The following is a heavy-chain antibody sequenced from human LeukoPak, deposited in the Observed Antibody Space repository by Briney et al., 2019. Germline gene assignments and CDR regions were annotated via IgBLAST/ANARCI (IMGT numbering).Heavy chain of an antibody. D-gene: IGHD4-17*01. V-gene: IGHV3-74*01. J-gene: IGHJ4*02. CDR2: INSDGSST. Sequence: GGSLRLSCAASGFTFSSYWTHWVRQAPGKGLVWVSRINSDGSSTSYADSVKGRFTISRDNAKNTLYLQMNSLRAEDTAVYYCARDRGYGAYFGYWGQGTLVTVSS. CDR3: ARDRGYGAYFGY. CDR1: GFTFSSYW.